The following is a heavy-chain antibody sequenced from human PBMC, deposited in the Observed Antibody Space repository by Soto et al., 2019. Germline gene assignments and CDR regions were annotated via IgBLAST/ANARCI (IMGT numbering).Heavy chain of an antibody. D-gene: IGHD5-18*01. J-gene: IGHJ4*02. CDR1: WGTLSRSV. CDR2: IIPIFGTA. CDR3: ARDRPIRGYSYGTRPFDY. V-gene: IGHV1-69*13. Sequence: GASVKVSSKASWGTLSRSVINWGRPAPGQRLEWMGGIIPIFGTANYAQKFQGRVTITADESTSTAYMELSSLRSEDTAVYYCARDRPIRGYSYGTRPFDYRGQGTLVTAPQ.